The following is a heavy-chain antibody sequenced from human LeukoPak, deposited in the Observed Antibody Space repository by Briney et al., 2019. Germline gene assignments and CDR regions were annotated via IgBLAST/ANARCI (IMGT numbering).Heavy chain of an antibody. CDR3: AREKSGTLTRAYYYIDV. J-gene: IGHJ6*03. CDR1: GDSMHSYY. D-gene: IGHD1-26*01. V-gene: IGHV4-4*07. CDR2: AYSGVNA. Sequence: SETPSLTCTVSGDSMHSYYWSWIRQSPEKGLEWIGRAYSGVNAYYNPSLQSRVTISVDKSNNQFSLDLTSVTAADTALYYCAREKSGTLTRAYYYIDVWGKGITVTVSS.